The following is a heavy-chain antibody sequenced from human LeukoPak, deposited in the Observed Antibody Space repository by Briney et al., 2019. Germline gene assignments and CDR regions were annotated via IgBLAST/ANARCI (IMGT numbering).Heavy chain of an antibody. CDR3: ATLRSKIAVAGTSAFDS. Sequence: GGSLGLPCAASGFTFSSYSMNWVRQAPGKGLEWVSSISSSSSYIYYADSVKGRFTISRDNAKNSLYLQMNSLRAEDTDVYYCATLRSKIAVAGTSAFDSWGQGTMVTVSS. D-gene: IGHD6-19*01. V-gene: IGHV3-21*01. J-gene: IGHJ3*02. CDR1: GFTFSSYS. CDR2: ISSSSSYI.